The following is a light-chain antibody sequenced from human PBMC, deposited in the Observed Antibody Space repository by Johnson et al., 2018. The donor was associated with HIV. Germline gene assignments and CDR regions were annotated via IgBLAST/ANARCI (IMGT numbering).Light chain of an antibody. Sequence: QSVLTQPPSVSAAPGQKVTISCSGSSSNIGNNRVSWYQQLPGTAPKLLIYDNNKRPSGIPDRFSGSKSGTSATLGITGLQTGDEADYYCGTWDNSLSAYVCGTGTKVTVL. CDR2: DNN. CDR3: GTWDNSLSAYV. CDR1: SSNIGNNR. J-gene: IGLJ1*01. V-gene: IGLV1-51*01.